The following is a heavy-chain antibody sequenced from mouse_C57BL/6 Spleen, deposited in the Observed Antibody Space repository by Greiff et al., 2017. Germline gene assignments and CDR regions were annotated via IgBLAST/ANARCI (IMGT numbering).Heavy chain of an antibody. J-gene: IGHJ3*01. D-gene: IGHD2-2*01. CDR2: INPGSGGT. CDR3: AREDIYYGYDGKAY. CDR1: GYAFTNYL. Sequence: QVQLQQSGVELVRPGTSVKVSCKASGYAFTNYLIEWVKQRPGQGLEWIGVINPGSGGTNYNEKFKGKATLTADKSSSTAYMQLSSLTSEDSAVYVCAREDIYYGYDGKAYWGQGTLVTVSA. V-gene: IGHV1-54*01.